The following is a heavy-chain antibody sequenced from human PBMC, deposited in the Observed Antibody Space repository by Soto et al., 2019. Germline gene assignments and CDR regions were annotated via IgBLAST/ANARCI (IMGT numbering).Heavy chain of an antibody. Sequence: PSETLSLTCNVSGASITSHYFAWIRQTPGRRLEWLGFIYLGGSINYNPSFKSRVTISVDTSKNQFSLKLSSVTAADTAVYYCARHTPAISISDHWGQGTLVTVSS. CDR2: IYLGGSI. D-gene: IGHD2-15*01. CDR1: GASITSHY. V-gene: IGHV4-59*08. CDR3: ARHTPAISISDH. J-gene: IGHJ4*02.